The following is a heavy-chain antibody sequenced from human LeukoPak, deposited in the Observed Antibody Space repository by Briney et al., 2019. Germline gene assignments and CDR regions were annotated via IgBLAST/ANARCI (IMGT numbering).Heavy chain of an antibody. CDR1: GGSISSGGYS. CDR3: ARAGDYYVSGGYLGY. Sequence: SQTLSLTCAVSGGSISSGGYSWSWIRQPPGKGLEWIGYIYHSGSTYYNPSLKSRVTISVDRSKNQFSLKLSSVTAADTAVYYCARAGDYYVSGGYLGYWGQGTLVTVSS. J-gene: IGHJ4*02. CDR2: IYHSGST. V-gene: IGHV4-30-2*01. D-gene: IGHD3-10*01.